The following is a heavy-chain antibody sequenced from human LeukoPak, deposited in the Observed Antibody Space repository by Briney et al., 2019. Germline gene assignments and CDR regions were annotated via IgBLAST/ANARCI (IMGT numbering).Heavy chain of an antibody. D-gene: IGHD2-2*01. Sequence: ASVTVSCKVSGYTLTELSMHWVRQAPGKGLEWMGGLDPEDGETIYAQQFQGRVTMTEDTSTNKAYMELSSLRSEDTAVYYCATTLPRSTSSYYYYYYMDVWGKGTTVTVSS. V-gene: IGHV1-24*01. CDR3: ATTLPRSTSSYYYYYYMDV. CDR1: GYTLTELS. CDR2: LDPEDGET. J-gene: IGHJ6*03.